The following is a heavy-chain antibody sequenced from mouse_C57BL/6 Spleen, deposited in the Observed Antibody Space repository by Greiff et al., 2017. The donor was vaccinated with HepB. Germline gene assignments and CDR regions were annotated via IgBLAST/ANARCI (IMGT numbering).Heavy chain of an antibody. J-gene: IGHJ4*01. D-gene: IGHD2-5*01. CDR1: GFTFSDYG. V-gene: IGHV5-17*01. CDR2: ISSGSSTI. Sequence: EVMLVESGGGLVKPGGSLKLSCAASGFTFSDYGMHWVRQAPEKGLEWVAYISSGSSTIYYADTVKGRFTISRDNAKNTLFLQMTSLRSEDTAMYYWARSNPYAMDYWGQGTSVTVSS. CDR3: ARSNPYAMDY.